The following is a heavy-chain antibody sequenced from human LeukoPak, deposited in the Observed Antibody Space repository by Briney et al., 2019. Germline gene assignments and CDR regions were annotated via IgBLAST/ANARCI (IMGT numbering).Heavy chain of an antibody. Sequence: GSSVKVSCKASGGTFSSYAISWVRQAPGQGLEWMGGIIPIFGTANYAQKFQGRVTITADKSTSTAYMELSSLRSEDTAVYYCARARSTVTDYYYYYYGMDVWGKGTTVTVPS. CDR1: GGTFSSYA. D-gene: IGHD4-17*01. CDR2: IIPIFGTA. V-gene: IGHV1-69*06. CDR3: ARARSTVTDYYYYYYGMDV. J-gene: IGHJ6*04.